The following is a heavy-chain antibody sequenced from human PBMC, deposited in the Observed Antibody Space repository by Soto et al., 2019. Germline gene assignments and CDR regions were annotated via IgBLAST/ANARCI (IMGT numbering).Heavy chain of an antibody. Sequence: QVQLVESGGGVVQLGSSLRLSCTASGFTFSRYAMQWVRQAPGKGLDWVAVVSYDGTRKQHADSVKGRFTISIDNSKNTLYLQMDNLRPEDTAVYYCVRDYNDGSGRYDYWGQGSLVTVSS. D-gene: IGHD3-22*01. CDR1: GFTFSRYA. CDR2: VSYDGTRK. V-gene: IGHV3-30-3*01. J-gene: IGHJ4*02. CDR3: VRDYNDGSGRYDY.